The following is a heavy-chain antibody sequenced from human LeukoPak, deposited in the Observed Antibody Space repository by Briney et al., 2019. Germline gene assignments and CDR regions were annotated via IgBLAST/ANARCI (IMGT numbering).Heavy chain of an antibody. CDR1: GFTFSNAW. Sequence: GGSLRLSCAASGFTFSNAWMSWVRQAPGKGLEWVGRIKSKTDGGTTDYAAPVKGRFTISRDDSKNTLYLQMNSLKTEDTAVYYCTTSSRGGFGELLRYWGQGTLVTVSS. V-gene: IGHV3-15*01. D-gene: IGHD3-10*01. CDR2: IKSKTDGGTT. J-gene: IGHJ4*02. CDR3: TTSSRGGFGELLRY.